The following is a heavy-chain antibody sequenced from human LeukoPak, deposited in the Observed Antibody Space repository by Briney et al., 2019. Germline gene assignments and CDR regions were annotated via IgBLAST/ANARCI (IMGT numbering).Heavy chain of an antibody. CDR1: GFIFSTHW. Sequence: GGSLRLSCAASGFIFSTHWMNWVRQAPGKGLEWVAIIKGDGTETLYADSVKGRFTISRDNTKSSLYLQINSLRAEDTAVYYCARGGLPAGIRYFDWLLYDYWGQGTLVTVSS. D-gene: IGHD3-9*01. CDR2: IKGDGTET. CDR3: ARGGLPAGIRYFDWLLYDY. J-gene: IGHJ4*02. V-gene: IGHV3-7*01.